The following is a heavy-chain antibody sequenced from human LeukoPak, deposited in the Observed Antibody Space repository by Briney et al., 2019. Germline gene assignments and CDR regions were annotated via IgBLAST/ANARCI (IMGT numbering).Heavy chain of an antibody. D-gene: IGHD2-2*01. Sequence: PSETLSLTCIVSGGSISRDYWTWIRQPPGKGLEWIGYIYYSGSTYYNPSLKSRVTISVDTSKNQFSLKLNSVTAADTAVYYCARVRYCSTNRCYDREFDNWGQGTLVTVSS. J-gene: IGHJ4*02. CDR2: IYYSGST. V-gene: IGHV4-59*01. CDR1: GGSISRDY. CDR3: ARVRYCSTNRCYDREFDN.